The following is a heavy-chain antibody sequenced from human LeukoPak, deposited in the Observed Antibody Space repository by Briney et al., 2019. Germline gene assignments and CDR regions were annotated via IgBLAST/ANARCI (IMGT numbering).Heavy chain of an antibody. CDR1: GYTFTSYY. V-gene: IGHV1-46*01. CDR2: INPGGGST. CDR3: ARGGPMATTFDFDY. Sequence: ASVKVSCKASGYTFTSYYLHWLRQAPGQGLEWMGIINPGGGSTTYAQRFQGRLTVTRDTSTTNVYMELSSLRSEDTAVYYCARGGPMATTFDFDYWGQGTLVTVSS. D-gene: IGHD2/OR15-2a*01. J-gene: IGHJ4*02.